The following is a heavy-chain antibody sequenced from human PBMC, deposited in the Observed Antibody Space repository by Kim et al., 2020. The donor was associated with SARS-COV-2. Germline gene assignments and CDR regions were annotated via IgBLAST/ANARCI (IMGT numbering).Heavy chain of an antibody. V-gene: IGHV3-74*01. CDR2: INSDGSST. Sequence: GGSLRLSCAASGFTFSSYWMHWVRQAPGKGLVWVSRINSDGSSTSYADSVKGRFTISRDNAKNTLYLQMNSLRAEDTAVYYCARVAPAAIRLGWFDPWGQGTLVTVSS. D-gene: IGHD2-2*02. CDR1: GFTFSSYW. CDR3: ARVAPAAIRLGWFDP. J-gene: IGHJ5*02.